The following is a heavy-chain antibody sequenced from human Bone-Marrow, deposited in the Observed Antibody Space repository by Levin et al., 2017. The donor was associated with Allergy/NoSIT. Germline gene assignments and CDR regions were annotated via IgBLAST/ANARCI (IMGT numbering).Heavy chain of an antibody. CDR1: GFTFSNYG. Sequence: QRGESLKISCAASGFTFSNYGVHWVRQAPGKGLEWVAVISDDGSNKDYADSVKGRFTISRDNSKNTLYLQMNTLRAEDTAVYYCAKDRDFDYNVNYYYGMDVWGQGTTVTVSS. CDR3: AKDRDFDYNVNYYYGMDV. CDR2: ISDDGSNK. V-gene: IGHV3-30*18. D-gene: IGHD3-16*01. J-gene: IGHJ6*02.